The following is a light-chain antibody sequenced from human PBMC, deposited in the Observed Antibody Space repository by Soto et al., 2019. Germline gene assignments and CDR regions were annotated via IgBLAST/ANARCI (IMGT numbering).Light chain of an antibody. CDR1: SSDVGGYNY. CDR3: SSYTSSTADV. CDR2: EVS. J-gene: IGLJ1*01. Sequence: QSALTQPASVSVSPGQSITISCTGTSSDVGGYNYVSWYQLHPGKAPKLMVYEVSNRPSGVANRFSGSKSGNTASLTISGLQAEDDADYYCSSYTSSTADVFGTGTKLTVL. V-gene: IGLV2-14*01.